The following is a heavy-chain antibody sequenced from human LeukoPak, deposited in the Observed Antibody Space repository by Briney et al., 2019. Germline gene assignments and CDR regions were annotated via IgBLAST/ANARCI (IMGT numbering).Heavy chain of an antibody. CDR2: SIPIFGTS. CDR3: ARAHYYDSSGYYHDAFDI. V-gene: IGHV1-69*05. CDR1: GCTFSSYA. J-gene: IGHJ3*02. Sequence: SVKVSCKASGCTFSSYAISWVRQAPGQGLEWMGRSIPIFGTSNYAQKFQGRVTITTDDSTSTDYMELRSLRSEDRAVYYCARAHYYDSSGYYHDAFDIWGQGTMVTVSS. D-gene: IGHD3-22*01.